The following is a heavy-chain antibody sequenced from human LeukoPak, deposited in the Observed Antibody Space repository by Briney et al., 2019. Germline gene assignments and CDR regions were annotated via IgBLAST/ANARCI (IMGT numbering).Heavy chain of an antibody. Sequence: TGGSLRLSCAASGFTFSSYSMNWVRQAPGKGLEWVSSISRSGYIYYADSVKVRFTISRDNAKNYLYLQMNSLRAEDTAVYYCATSPGLGYSSSLTGVDYWGQGTLVTVSS. CDR1: GFTFSSYS. J-gene: IGHJ4*02. V-gene: IGHV3-21*01. CDR3: ATSPGLGYSSSLTGVDY. D-gene: IGHD6-6*01. CDR2: ISRSGYI.